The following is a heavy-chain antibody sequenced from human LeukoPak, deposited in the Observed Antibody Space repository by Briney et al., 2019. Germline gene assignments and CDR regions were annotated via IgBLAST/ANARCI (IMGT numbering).Heavy chain of an antibody. CDR1: GGSFSGYY. CDR3: ARTTVVRHFDY. Sequence: SETLSLTCAVYGGSFSGYYWSWIRQPPGKGLEWIGEINHSGSTNYNPSLKSRVTISVDTSKNQFSLKLSSVTAADTAVYYCARTTVVRHFDYWGLGTLVTVSS. J-gene: IGHJ4*02. CDR2: INHSGST. V-gene: IGHV4-34*01. D-gene: IGHD4-23*01.